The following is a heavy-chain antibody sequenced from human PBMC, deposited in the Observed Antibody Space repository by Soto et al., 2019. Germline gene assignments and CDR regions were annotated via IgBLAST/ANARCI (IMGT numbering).Heavy chain of an antibody. CDR3: ASVWGGCGGYSGGGGGPYVDV. V-gene: IGHV1-2*02. CDR2: INPNSGDT. CDR1: GYTFTGHY. Sequence: ASVKVSCKASGYTFTGHYMQWVRQAPGQGLEWMGWINPNSGDTNYAQKFQGRVTMTRDTSISTVYMELSRLRSDDTALYYCASVWGGCGGYSGGGGGPYVDVWGQGTTVTVSS. J-gene: IGHJ6*02. D-gene: IGHD6-19*01.